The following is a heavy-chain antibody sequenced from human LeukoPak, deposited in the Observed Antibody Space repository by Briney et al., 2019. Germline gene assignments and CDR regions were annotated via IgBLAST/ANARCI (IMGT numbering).Heavy chain of an antibody. Sequence: GGSLRLSCVASGFTFSSYWMHWVRQDPRKGLVWVSRINGDGRNINYADSVRGRFTISRDNAKNSVSLQMDGLRAEDTAVYHCVRESDVWSGPGIGRPLDVWGKGTTVTVSS. J-gene: IGHJ6*04. D-gene: IGHD3-3*01. CDR3: VRESDVWSGPGIGRPLDV. CDR1: GFTFSSYW. V-gene: IGHV3-74*01. CDR2: INGDGRNI.